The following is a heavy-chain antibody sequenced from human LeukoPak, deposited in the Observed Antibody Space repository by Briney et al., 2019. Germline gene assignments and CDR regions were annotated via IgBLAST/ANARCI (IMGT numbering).Heavy chain of an antibody. CDR2: IYCRGST. CDR3: ARDKGQYGSGTRGFTWFDP. V-gene: IGHV4-34*01. CDR1: GVSFSGYY. J-gene: IGHJ5*02. D-gene: IGHD3-10*01. Sequence: PSETLSLTCAVYGVSFSGYYWGWLRQSPGKGLEWIGSIYCRGSTYYNPSLKSRVIVSSDMSKNQFSLMLNSVTAADTAVYYCARDKGQYGSGTRGFTWFDPWGQGTLVTVSS.